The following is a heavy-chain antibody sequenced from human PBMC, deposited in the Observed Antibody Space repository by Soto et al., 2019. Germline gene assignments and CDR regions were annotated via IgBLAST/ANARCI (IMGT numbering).Heavy chain of an antibody. D-gene: IGHD3-10*01. V-gene: IGHV1-46*01. CDR1: GYTFTNYY. J-gene: IGHJ4*02. CDR2: IYPSGGST. Sequence: ASVKVSCKASGYTFTNYYMHWVRQAPGQGLEWMGIIYPSGGSTRNAQKFQGRVTMTRDTSTSTVYMELSSLRSEDTAVYYCARDFSGPIDYWGWGTLVTVSS. CDR3: ARDFSGPIDY.